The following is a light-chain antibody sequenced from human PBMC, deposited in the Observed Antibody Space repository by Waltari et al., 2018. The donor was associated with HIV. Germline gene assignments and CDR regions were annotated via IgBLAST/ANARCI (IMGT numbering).Light chain of an antibody. Sequence: QSALPQPSSVSGSPGQSITISCTGTSRDVGSYNVVSWYQQHPGKAPKLMIYEDNKRPSGVSNRFSGSKSGNTASLTISGLQAEDEADYSCCSYAGSSTWVFGGGTKLTVL. V-gene: IGLV2-23*01. CDR3: CSYAGSSTWV. CDR1: SRDVGSYNV. J-gene: IGLJ3*02. CDR2: EDN.